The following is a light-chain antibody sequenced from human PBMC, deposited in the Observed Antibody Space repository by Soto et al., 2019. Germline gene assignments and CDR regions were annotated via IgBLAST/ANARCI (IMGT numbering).Light chain of an antibody. V-gene: IGKV1-5*03. Sequence: DIQMTQSPSTLSASVGDRVTITCRASQSISSWLAWYQQKPGKAPKLLIYKASTLESGVTSRFSGSGSGTEFTLTISSLQPDDLATYYCQQYSSYSTVGQGTKLEIK. CDR1: QSISSW. CDR3: QQYSSYST. J-gene: IGKJ2*01. CDR2: KAS.